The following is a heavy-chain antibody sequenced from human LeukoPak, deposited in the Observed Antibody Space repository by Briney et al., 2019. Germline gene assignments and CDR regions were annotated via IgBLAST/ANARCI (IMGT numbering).Heavy chain of an antibody. CDR1: GFTFSSYA. V-gene: IGHV3-23*01. J-gene: IGHJ4*02. CDR3: AKNPLNYYGSGSPSAFDY. D-gene: IGHD3-10*01. Sequence: GGSLRLSCAASGFTFSSYAMSWVRQAPGKGLEWVSAISGSGGSTCYADSVKGRFTISRDNSKNTLYLQMNSLRAEDTAVYYCAKNPLNYYGSGSPSAFDYWGQGTLVTVSS. CDR2: ISGSGGST.